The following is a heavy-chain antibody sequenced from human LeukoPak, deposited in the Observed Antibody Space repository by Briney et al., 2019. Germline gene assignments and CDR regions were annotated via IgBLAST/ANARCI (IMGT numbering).Heavy chain of an antibody. CDR3: ARGRIAAAGMLYLFY. V-gene: IGHV1-18*01. CDR1: GYTFTSYG. D-gene: IGHD6-13*01. Sequence: EASVKVSCKASGYTFTSYGISWVRQAPGQGLEWMGWISAYNGNTNYAQKLQGRVTMTTDTSTSTAYMELRSLRSDDTAVYYCARGRIAAAGMLYLFYWGQGTLVTVSS. CDR2: ISAYNGNT. J-gene: IGHJ4*02.